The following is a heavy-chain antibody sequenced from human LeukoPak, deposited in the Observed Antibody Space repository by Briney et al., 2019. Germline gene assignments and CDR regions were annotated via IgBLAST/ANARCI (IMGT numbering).Heavy chain of an antibody. Sequence: ASVKVSCKASGYTFTSYYMHWVRQAPGQGLEWMGIINPSGGSTSYAQKFQGRVTMTRDTSTSTVYMELSRLRSDDTAVYYCARGRASVLGYSYEIPFDYWGQGTLVTVSS. V-gene: IGHV1-46*01. CDR3: ARGRASVLGYSYEIPFDY. J-gene: IGHJ4*02. D-gene: IGHD5-18*01. CDR2: INPSGGST. CDR1: GYTFTSYY.